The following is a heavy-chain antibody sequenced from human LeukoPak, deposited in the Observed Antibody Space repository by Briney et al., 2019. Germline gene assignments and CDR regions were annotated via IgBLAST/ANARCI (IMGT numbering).Heavy chain of an antibody. CDR1: GVLFDDSG. CDR2: INWNGGST. Sequence: GGSLRLSGAASGVLFDDSGMSWVRQAPGKGLEWVSGINWNGGSTGYADSVKGRFTISRDNAKNSLYLQMSSLRAEDAALYYCAREEGGSFDYWGQGTLVTVSS. V-gene: IGHV3-20*04. D-gene: IGHD3-16*01. J-gene: IGHJ4*02. CDR3: AREEGGSFDY.